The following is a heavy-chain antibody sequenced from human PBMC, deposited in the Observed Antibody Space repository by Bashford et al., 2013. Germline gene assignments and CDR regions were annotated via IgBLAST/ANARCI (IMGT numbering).Heavy chain of an antibody. Sequence: GSLRLSCAASGFTFSSYAMNWVRQAPGKGLEWVSVISGDSGATSYTDSVKGRFTISRDNSKNTLYLQMNSLRAEDTAIYFCARNKGGAGTPREVIIKNPRFYAMDVWGQGTTVTVSS. V-gene: IGHV3-23*01. CDR2: ISGDSGAT. J-gene: IGHJ6*02. D-gene: IGHD3-10*01. CDR1: GFTFSSYA. CDR3: ARNKGGAGTPREVIIKNPRFYAMDV.